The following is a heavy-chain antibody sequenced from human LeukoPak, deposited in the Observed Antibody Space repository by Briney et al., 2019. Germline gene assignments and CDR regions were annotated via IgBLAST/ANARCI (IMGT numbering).Heavy chain of an antibody. Sequence: GASVKVSCKASGYTFTGYYMHWVRQAPAKGLDWMGWINPNSGGTNYAQKFQGRVTMTRGTSISTAYMELSRLRSDDTAVYYCARDGPSIVGATMDYWGQGTLVTVSS. J-gene: IGHJ4*02. CDR1: GYTFTGYY. D-gene: IGHD1-26*01. CDR2: INPNSGGT. CDR3: ARDGPSIVGATMDY. V-gene: IGHV1-2*02.